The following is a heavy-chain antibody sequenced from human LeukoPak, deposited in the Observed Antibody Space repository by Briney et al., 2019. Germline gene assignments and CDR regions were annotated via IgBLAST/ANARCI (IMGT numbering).Heavy chain of an antibody. Sequence: GGSLRLSCAASGFTFSTYSMNWVRQAPGKGLECVSYISSSTTNIYYADSVKGRFTISRDNAKNSLYLQMNSLRAEDTAVYYCARSQDGSGSYFYYFYIDVWGKGTTV. J-gene: IGHJ6*03. D-gene: IGHD3-10*01. CDR3: ARSQDGSGSYFYYFYIDV. CDR1: GFTFSTYS. CDR2: ISSSTTNI. V-gene: IGHV3-48*01.